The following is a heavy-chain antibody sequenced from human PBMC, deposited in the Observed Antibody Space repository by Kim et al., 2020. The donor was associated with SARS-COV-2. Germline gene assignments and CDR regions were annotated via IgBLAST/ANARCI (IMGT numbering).Heavy chain of an antibody. J-gene: IGHJ4*02. CDR2: SSTI. Sequence: SSTIYYADSVKGRFTISRDNAKNSLYLQMNSLRAEDTAVYYCGYSYGVDYWGQGTLVTVSS. V-gene: IGHV3-48*04. CDR3: GYSYGVDY. D-gene: IGHD5-18*01.